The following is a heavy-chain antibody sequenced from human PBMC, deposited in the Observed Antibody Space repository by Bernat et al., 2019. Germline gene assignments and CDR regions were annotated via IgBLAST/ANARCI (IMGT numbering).Heavy chain of an antibody. D-gene: IGHD6-13*01. Sequence: EVQLVESGGVVVQPGGSLRLSCAASGFTFDDYTMHWVRQAPGRGLEWVSLINWDGGATHYADSVKGRFTISRDNSKNSLYLPMNRLRTEDTAFYYCAKDESSRSWGSHFDHWGQGTLVTVSS. CDR3: AKDESSRSWGSHFDH. CDR1: GFTFDDYT. CDR2: INWDGGAT. V-gene: IGHV3-43*01. J-gene: IGHJ4*02.